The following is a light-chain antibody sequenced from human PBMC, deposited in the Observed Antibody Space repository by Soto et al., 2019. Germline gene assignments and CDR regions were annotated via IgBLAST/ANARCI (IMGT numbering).Light chain of an antibody. CDR2: RNN. CDR1: GSNIGRNS. J-gene: IGLJ2*01. CDR3: AAWDDSLSAVV. V-gene: IGLV1-47*01. Sequence: QSVLTQPPSASGTPGQRVTISCSGSGSNIGRNSVYWYQQLPGTAPKLLIYRNNQRPSGGPDRFSGSKSGTSASLAISGLRSEDEADYYCAAWDDSLSAVVFGGGTKLTVL.